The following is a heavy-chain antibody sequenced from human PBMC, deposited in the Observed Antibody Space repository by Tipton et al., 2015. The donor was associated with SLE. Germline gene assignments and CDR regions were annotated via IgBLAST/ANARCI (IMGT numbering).Heavy chain of an antibody. Sequence: QLVQSGAEVKKPGASVKVSCKASGYTFISYHINWVRQATGQGLEWMGWMNPNSGNTGYAQKFQGRVTISRNTSLTTAYMELSSLTSEDTAVYYCARAGSPSRYNWFDPWGQGTLVTVSS. V-gene: IGHV1-8*03. CDR2: MNPNSGNT. CDR3: ARAGSPSRYNWFDP. D-gene: IGHD6-19*01. CDR1: GYTFISYH. J-gene: IGHJ5*02.